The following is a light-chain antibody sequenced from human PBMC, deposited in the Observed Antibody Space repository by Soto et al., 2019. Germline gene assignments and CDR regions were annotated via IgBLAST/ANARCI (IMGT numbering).Light chain of an antibody. Sequence: IMMTQSPATLSVSLGERATLSCRASQSVGINVAWYQQKPGQAPRLLISDVSNRATGIPARFSGSGSGTDFTLTISSLESEDFAVYYCHQRRQWPLTFGGGTKVDIK. V-gene: IGKV3-11*01. CDR1: QSVGIN. J-gene: IGKJ4*01. CDR2: DVS. CDR3: HQRRQWPLT.